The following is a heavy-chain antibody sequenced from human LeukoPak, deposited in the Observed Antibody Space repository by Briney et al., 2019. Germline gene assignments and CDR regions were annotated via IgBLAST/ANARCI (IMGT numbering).Heavy chain of an antibody. D-gene: IGHD3-16*02. CDR3: VRESVGPRLMITFGGVIVGDAFDI. Sequence: GGSLRLSCAASGFTVSSNYMSWVRQAPGKGLEWVSVIYSGGSTYYADSVKGRFTISRDNSKNTLYLQMNSLRAEDTAVYYCVRESVGPRLMITFGGVIVGDAFDIWGQGTMVTVSS. CDR1: GFTVSSNY. CDR2: IYSGGST. J-gene: IGHJ3*02. V-gene: IGHV3-66*01.